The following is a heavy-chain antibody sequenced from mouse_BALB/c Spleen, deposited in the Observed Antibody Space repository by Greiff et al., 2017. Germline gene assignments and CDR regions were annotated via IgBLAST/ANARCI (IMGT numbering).Heavy chain of an antibody. Sequence: DVQLVESGGGLVKPGGSLKLSCAASGFTFSSYAMSWVRQTPEKRLEWVATISSGGSYTYYPDSVKGRFTISRDNAKNTLYLQMSSLRSEDTAMYYCARLSDGSTWFAYWGQGTLVTVSA. CDR2: ISSGGSYT. CDR1: GFTFSSYA. V-gene: IGHV5-9-3*01. D-gene: IGHD2-3*01. CDR3: ARLSDGSTWFAY. J-gene: IGHJ3*01.